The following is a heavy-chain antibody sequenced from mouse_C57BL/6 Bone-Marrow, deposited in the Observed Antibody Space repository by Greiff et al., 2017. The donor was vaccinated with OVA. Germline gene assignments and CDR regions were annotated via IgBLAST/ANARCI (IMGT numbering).Heavy chain of an antibody. CDR1: GYTFTSYW. CDR3: ARDYYGSSWDY. D-gene: IGHD1-1*01. V-gene: IGHV1-52*01. CDR2: IDPSDSET. Sequence: QVHVKQPGAELVRPGSSVKLSCKASGYTFTSYWMHWVKQRPIQGLEWIGNIDPSDSETHYNQKFKDKATLTVDKSSSTAYMQLSSLTSEDSAVYYCARDYYGSSWDYWGQGTTLTVSS. J-gene: IGHJ2*01.